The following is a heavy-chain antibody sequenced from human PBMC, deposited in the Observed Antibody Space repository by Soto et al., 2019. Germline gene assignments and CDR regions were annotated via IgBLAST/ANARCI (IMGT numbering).Heavy chain of an antibody. V-gene: IGHV1-8*01. CDR3: ASGGATERRDAFDI. CDR1: GYTFTSYG. Sequence: ASVKVSCKASGYTFTSYGINWVRQATGQGLEWMGWMNPNSGNTGYAQKFQGRVTMTRNTSISTAYMELSSLRSEDTAVYYCASGGATERRDAFDIWGQGTMVTVSS. D-gene: IGHD1-26*01. CDR2: MNPNSGNT. J-gene: IGHJ3*02.